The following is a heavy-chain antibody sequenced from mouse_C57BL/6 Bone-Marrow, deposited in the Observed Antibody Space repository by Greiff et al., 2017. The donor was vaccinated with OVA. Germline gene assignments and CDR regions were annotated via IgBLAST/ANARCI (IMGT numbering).Heavy chain of an antibody. CDR3: ARGFYYYGSSYWYFDV. D-gene: IGHD1-1*01. Sequence: VQVVESGAELVKPGASVKMSCKASGYTFTTYPIEWMKQNHGKSLEWIGNFHPYNDDTKYNEKFKGKATLTVEKSSSTVYLELSRLTSDDSAVYYCARGFYYYGSSYWYFDVWGTGTTVTVSS. CDR1: GYTFTTYP. CDR2: FHPYNDDT. J-gene: IGHJ1*03. V-gene: IGHV1-47*01.